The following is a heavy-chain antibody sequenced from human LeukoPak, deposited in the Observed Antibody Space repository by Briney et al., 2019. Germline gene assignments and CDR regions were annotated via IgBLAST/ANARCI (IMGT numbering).Heavy chain of an antibody. CDR1: GFTFSSYG. J-gene: IGHJ6*03. V-gene: IGHV3-30*03. Sequence: GGSLRLSCAASGFTFSSYGMHWVRQAPGKGLEWVAVISYDGSNKYYADSVKGRFTISRDNAKNSLYLQMNSLRAEDTALYHCARNYYDSSGYNPDYYYYYYMDVWGKGTTVTISS. CDR2: ISYDGSNK. D-gene: IGHD3-22*01. CDR3: ARNYYDSSGYNPDYYYYYYMDV.